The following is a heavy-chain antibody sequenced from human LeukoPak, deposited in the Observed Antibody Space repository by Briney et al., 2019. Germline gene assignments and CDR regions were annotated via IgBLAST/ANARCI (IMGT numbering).Heavy chain of an antibody. CDR3: ARDLTSPFDY. CDR1: GFTFSSYA. V-gene: IGHV3-30-3*01. CDR2: ISYDGSNK. J-gene: IGHJ4*02. Sequence: PGGSLRLSCAASGFTFSSYAMHWVRQAPGKGLEWVAVISYDGSNKYYADSVKGRFTISRDNSKNTLYLQMNSLRAEDTAVYYCARDLTSPFDYWGQGTLVTVSS.